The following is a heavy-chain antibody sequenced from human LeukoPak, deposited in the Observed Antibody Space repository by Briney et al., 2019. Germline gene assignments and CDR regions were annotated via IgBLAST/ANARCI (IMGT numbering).Heavy chain of an antibody. J-gene: IGHJ4*02. D-gene: IGHD6-13*01. CDR2: MNPNSGNT. CDR3: ARDGKVAAAGDY. CDR1: GYTFTSYD. Sequence: ASVKVSCKASGYTFTSYDINWVRQATGQGLEWMGWMNPNSGNTGYAQKFQGRVTMTRNTSISTAYMELSSLRSEDTAVYYCARDGKVAAAGDYWGQGTLVTVSS. V-gene: IGHV1-8*01.